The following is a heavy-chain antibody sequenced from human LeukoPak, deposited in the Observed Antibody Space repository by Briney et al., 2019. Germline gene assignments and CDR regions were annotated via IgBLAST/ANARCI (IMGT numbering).Heavy chain of an antibody. CDR3: ARGDYDFWSGIRAHWFDP. J-gene: IGHJ5*02. V-gene: IGHV1-69*05. Sequence: SVKVSCKASGGTFSSYAISWVRQAPGQGLEWMGGIIPIFGTANYAQKFQGRVTITTDESTSTAYMELSSLRSEDTAVYYCARGDYDFWSGIRAHWFDPWGQGTLVTVSS. CDR1: GGTFSSYA. CDR2: IIPIFGTA. D-gene: IGHD3-3*01.